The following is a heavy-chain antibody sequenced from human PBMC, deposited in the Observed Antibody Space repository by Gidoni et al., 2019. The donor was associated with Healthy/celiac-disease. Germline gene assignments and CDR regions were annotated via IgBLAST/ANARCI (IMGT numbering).Heavy chain of an antibody. D-gene: IGHD3-3*01. J-gene: IGHJ5*02. CDR3: ARGSNVLRFLEWFPGDWFDP. V-gene: IGHV4-59*01. CDR1: GGSISRYY. Sequence: QVQLQESGPGLVKPSETLSLTCTVSGGSISRYYWSWIRQPPGKGLEWIGYIYYSGSTNYNPSLKSRVTISVDTSKNQFSLKLSSVTAADTAVYYCARGSNVLRFLEWFPGDWFDPWGQGTLVTVSS. CDR2: IYYSGST.